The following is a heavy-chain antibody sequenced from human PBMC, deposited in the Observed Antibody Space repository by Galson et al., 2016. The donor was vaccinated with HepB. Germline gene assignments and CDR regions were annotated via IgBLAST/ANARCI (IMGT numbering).Heavy chain of an antibody. CDR3: TRMTY. V-gene: IGHV4-39*07. J-gene: IGHJ4*02. Sequence: ETLSLTCTVSGGSITTSTYYWGWIRQPPGKGLEWIGEISRSGTTHYNPSLESRVSISLDKSKNQFSLRVASVTAADTAVYYCTRMTYWGQGTVVLVSS. CDR1: GGSITTSTYY. CDR2: ISRSGTT. D-gene: IGHD2-21*02.